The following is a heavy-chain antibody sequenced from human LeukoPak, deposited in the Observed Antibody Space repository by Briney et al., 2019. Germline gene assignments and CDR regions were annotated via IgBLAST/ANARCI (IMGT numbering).Heavy chain of an antibody. CDR2: IYYSGST. CDR1: SGSISSYY. Sequence: SETLSLTCTVSSGSISSYYWSWIRQPPGKGLEWIGYIYYSGSTNYNPSLKSRVTISVDTSKNQFSLKLSSVTAADTAVYYCARDLDGMDVWGQGTTVTVSS. CDR3: ARDLDGMDV. J-gene: IGHJ6*02. V-gene: IGHV4-59*01.